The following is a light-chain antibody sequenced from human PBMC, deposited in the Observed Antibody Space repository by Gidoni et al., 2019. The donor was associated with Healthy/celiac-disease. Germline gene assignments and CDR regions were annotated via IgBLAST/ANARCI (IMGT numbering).Light chain of an antibody. J-gene: IGKJ2*01. Sequence: EIVLTQSPATLSLSPGERATLSCRASQSVSSYLAWYQQKPGQAPRLLIYDASNRATASPARFTGSGSGTDFTLTISSLEPEDFAVYYCQQRSNWRTFGQGTKLEIK. CDR1: QSVSSY. CDR2: DAS. CDR3: QQRSNWRT. V-gene: IGKV3-11*01.